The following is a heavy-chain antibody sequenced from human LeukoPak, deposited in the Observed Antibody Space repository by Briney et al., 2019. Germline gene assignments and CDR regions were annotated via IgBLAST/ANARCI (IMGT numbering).Heavy chain of an antibody. Sequence: GGSLRLSCAASGFTVSTNYMSWVRQAPGKGLEWVSVIYSGGSTYYADSVKGGCTISRDNTKNTVYLQMNSLRAEDTAVYYCARDHNCGGHCYSGMDVWGKGITVTVSS. D-gene: IGHD2-21*01. V-gene: IGHV3-53*01. J-gene: IGHJ6*04. CDR1: GFTVSTNY. CDR3: ARDHNCGGHCYSGMDV. CDR2: IYSGGST.